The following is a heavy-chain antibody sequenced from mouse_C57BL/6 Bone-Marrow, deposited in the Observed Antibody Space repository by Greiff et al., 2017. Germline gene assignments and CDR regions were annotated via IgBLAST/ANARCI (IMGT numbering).Heavy chain of an antibody. D-gene: IGHD1-1*01. CDR2: INYDGSSP. CDR1: AFTFSDYY. J-gene: IGHJ4*01. Sequence: EVILVESEGGLVQPGSSMKLSSTASAFTFSDYYMAWVRQVPEKGLEWVANINYDGSSPYYLDSLKSRFLISRDNAKNILYLQMSSLKSEDTATYYCARAGDCDGSSYGYYAMDDWGKGTSVTVSS. V-gene: IGHV5-16*01. CDR3: ARAGDCDGSSYGYYAMDD.